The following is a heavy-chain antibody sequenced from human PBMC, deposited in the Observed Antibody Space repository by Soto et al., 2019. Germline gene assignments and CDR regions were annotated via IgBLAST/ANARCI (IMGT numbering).Heavy chain of an antibody. CDR2: IYYSGST. V-gene: IGHV4-39*01. Sequence: WETLSLTCAVSGGSISSCSYYWGWIRQPPGKGLEWIGSIYYSGSTYYNPSLKSRVTISVDTSKNQFSLKLSSVTAADTAVYYCASGLERHFDYWGQGTLVTVFS. CDR1: GGSISSCSYY. CDR3: ASGLERHFDY. J-gene: IGHJ4*02.